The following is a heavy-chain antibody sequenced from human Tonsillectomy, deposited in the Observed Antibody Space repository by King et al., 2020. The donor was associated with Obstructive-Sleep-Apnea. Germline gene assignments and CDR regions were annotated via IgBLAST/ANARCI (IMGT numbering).Heavy chain of an antibody. V-gene: IGHV5-10-1*01. D-gene: IGHD3-22*01. J-gene: IGHJ6*02. Sequence: QLVQSGAEVKKPGESLRISCKGSGYSFTSYWISWVRQMPGKGLEWMGRIDPSDSYTNYSPSFQGHVTISADKSISTAYLQWSSLKASDTAMYYCARHFRDQDSSGYYLSYYYGMDVWGQGTTVTVSS. CDR1: GYSFTSYW. CDR3: ARHFRDQDSSGYYLSYYYGMDV. CDR2: IDPSDSYT.